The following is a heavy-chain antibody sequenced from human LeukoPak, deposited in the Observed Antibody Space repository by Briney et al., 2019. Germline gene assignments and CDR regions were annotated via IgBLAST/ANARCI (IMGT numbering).Heavy chain of an antibody. Sequence: GGSLRLSRAASGFTFSSYWMSWVRQAPGKGLEWVANIKKDGSEKYYVDSVKGRFTISRDNAKKSLYLQMNSLRAEDTAVYYCARHLSGVTGYTYGRGIDYWGQGTLVTVSS. CDR3: ARHLSGVTGYTYGRGIDY. V-gene: IGHV3-7*01. CDR1: GFTFSSYW. CDR2: IKKDGSEK. D-gene: IGHD5-18*01. J-gene: IGHJ4*02.